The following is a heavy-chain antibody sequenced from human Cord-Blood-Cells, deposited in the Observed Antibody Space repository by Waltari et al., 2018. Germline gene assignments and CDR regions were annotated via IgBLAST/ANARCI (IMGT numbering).Heavy chain of an antibody. J-gene: IGHJ2*01. D-gene: IGHD7-27*01. CDR2: IYYSGST. Sequence: QVQLQESGPGLVKPSETLSLTCTVSVGPISSYYWSWNRQPPGKGLEWIGYIYYSGSTNYNPSLKSRVTISVDTSKNQFSLKLSSVTAADTAVYYCARHQLGINNWYFDLWGRGTLVTVSS. V-gene: IGHV4-59*08. CDR3: ARHQLGINNWYFDL. CDR1: VGPISSYY.